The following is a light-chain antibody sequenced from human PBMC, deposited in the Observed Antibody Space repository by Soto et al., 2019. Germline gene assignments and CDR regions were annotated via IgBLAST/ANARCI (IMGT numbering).Light chain of an antibody. CDR3: QQYCSAAPYT. J-gene: IGKJ2*01. CDR2: GAS. CDR1: QSVGSNY. V-gene: IGKV3-20*01. Sequence: DIVLTQSPGTLSLSPGERATLSCRASQSVGSNYLAWYQQKPGQAPRLLIYGASTRASGIADRFSGSGSGTDVTLTISRLEPEDFAVYYCQQYCSAAPYTFGQGTKLEIK.